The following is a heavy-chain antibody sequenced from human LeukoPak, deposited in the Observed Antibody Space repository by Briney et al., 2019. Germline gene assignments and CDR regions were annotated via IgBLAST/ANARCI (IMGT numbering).Heavy chain of an antibody. V-gene: IGHV3-74*01. Sequence: RGSLRLSCAASGFTFSTYWMNWVRQAPGKGLVWVSHINNDGRSTNYADSVKGRFTISRDNAKSTLFLQMNSLRVDDTAVYYCVSALGGQGGHWGQGTLVTVSS. J-gene: IGHJ4*02. CDR3: VSALGGQGGH. D-gene: IGHD1-26*01. CDR1: GFTFSTYW. CDR2: INNDGRST.